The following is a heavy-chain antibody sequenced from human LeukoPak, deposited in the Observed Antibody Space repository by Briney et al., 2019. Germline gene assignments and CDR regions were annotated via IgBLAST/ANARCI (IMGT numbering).Heavy chain of an antibody. CDR2: IEQDGSDI. V-gene: IGHV3-7*01. D-gene: IGHD1-26*01. Sequence: GESLRLSCAASGFTFSDYWMTWFRQAPGKGPERVASIEQDGSDIQYVDSVKGRFTISRDNGRNSVYLQMNSLRVEDTAVYYCARVTAWGYFDYWGQGTLVSVSS. J-gene: IGHJ4*02. CDR3: ARVTAWGYFDY. CDR1: GFTFSDYW.